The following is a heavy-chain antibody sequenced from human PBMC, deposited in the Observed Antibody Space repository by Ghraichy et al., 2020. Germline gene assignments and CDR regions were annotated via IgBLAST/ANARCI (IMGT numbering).Heavy chain of an antibody. CDR2: IYYSGNT. Sequence: SETLSLTCTVSSGSISSTSYYWGWIRQPPGKGLEWIGSIYYSGNTYYNPSLKSRVTVSVDTSKNQFSLKMRSVTAADTAMYYCARHSSMTTVIFHPWGQGTLVTVSS. D-gene: IGHD4-17*01. CDR3: ARHSSMTTVIFHP. V-gene: IGHV4-39*01. J-gene: IGHJ1*01. CDR1: SGSISSTSYY.